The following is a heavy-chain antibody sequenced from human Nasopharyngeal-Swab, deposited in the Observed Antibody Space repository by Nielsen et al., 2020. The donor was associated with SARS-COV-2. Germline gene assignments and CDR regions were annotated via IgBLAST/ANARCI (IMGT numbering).Heavy chain of an antibody. CDR1: GFTFSSYN. Sequence: GESLKISCAASGFTFSSYNMNWIRQAPGKGLEWVSSISSSGSYIYYSDSMKGRFTVSRDNAKNSLYLQMNSLRAEDTAVYYCAAEKYPPGGFDPWGQGTLVTVSS. CDR3: AAEKYPPGGFDP. V-gene: IGHV3-21*04. J-gene: IGHJ5*02. D-gene: IGHD3-10*01. CDR2: ISSSGSYI.